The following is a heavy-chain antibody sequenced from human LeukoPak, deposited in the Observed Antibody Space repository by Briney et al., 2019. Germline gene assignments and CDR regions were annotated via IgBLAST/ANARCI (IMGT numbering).Heavy chain of an antibody. D-gene: IGHD3-22*01. CDR2: IWYDGSNK. V-gene: IGHV3-33*06. CDR1: GFTFSSYG. Sequence: PGRSLRLSCAASGFTFSSYGMHWVRQAPGKGLEWVAVIWYDGSNKYYADSVKGRFTISRDNSKNTLYLQMNSLRAEDTAVYYCAKEMYYYDSSGLDFDLWGRGTLVTVSS. J-gene: IGHJ2*01. CDR3: AKEMYYYDSSGLDFDL.